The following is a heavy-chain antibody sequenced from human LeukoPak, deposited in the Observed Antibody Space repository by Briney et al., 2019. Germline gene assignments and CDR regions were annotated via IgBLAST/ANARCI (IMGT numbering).Heavy chain of an antibody. CDR1: GYTLTELS. CDR3: ATGPYDFWSGYYTAY. D-gene: IGHD3-3*01. Sequence: ASVKVSCKVSGYTLTELSMHWVRQAPGKGLEWMGGFDPEDGETIYVQKFQGRVTMTEDTSTDIAYMELSSLRSEDTAVYYRATGPYDFWSGYYTAYWGQGTLVTVSS. CDR2: FDPEDGET. J-gene: IGHJ4*02. V-gene: IGHV1-24*01.